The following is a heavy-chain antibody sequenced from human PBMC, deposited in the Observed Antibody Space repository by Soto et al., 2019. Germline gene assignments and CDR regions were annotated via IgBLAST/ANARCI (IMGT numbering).Heavy chain of an antibody. CDR3: AKDTPPGDYYDSGGYGPAAFDI. CDR1: GFTFDDYA. D-gene: IGHD3-22*01. J-gene: IGHJ3*02. Sequence: GGSLRLSCAASGFTFDDYAMHWVRQAPGKGLEWVSLISGDGGSTYYADSVEGRFTISRDNSKNSLYLQMNSLRTEDTALYYCAKDTPPGDYYDSGGYGPAAFDIWGQGTMVTVSS. V-gene: IGHV3-43*02. CDR2: ISGDGGST.